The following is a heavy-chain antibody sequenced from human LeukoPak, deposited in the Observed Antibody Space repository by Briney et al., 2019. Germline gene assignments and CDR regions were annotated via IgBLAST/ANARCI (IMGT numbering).Heavy chain of an antibody. CDR2: ISSSDNTI. CDR1: GFTFSDYY. CDR3: AKGLGRYGSGKIYFDY. Sequence: GGSLRLSCAASGFTFSDYYMSWIRQAPGKGLEWVSYISSSDNTIYYADSVKGRFTISRDNSKNTLYLQMNSLRAEDTAVYYCAKGLGRYGSGKIYFDYWGQGTLVTVSS. V-gene: IGHV3-11*01. D-gene: IGHD3-10*01. J-gene: IGHJ4*02.